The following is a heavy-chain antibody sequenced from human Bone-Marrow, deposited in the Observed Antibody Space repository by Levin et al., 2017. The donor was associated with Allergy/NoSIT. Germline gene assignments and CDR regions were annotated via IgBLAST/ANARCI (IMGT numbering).Heavy chain of an antibody. D-gene: IGHD1-1*01. J-gene: IGHJ4*02. V-gene: IGHV3-53*01. CDR2: IFPGGTT. Sequence: ASVKVSCAASGFTVSSNYLTWIRQAPGKGLEWVSVIFPGGTTYYTDSAKGRFTVSRDNSNNTLYLHMNSLRADDTAVYYCARATEDWGQGTLVTVSS. CDR1: GFTVSSNY. CDR3: ARATED.